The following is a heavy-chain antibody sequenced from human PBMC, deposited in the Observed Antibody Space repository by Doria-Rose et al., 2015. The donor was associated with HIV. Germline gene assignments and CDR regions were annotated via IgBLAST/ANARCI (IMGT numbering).Heavy chain of an antibody. D-gene: IGHD6-13*01. CDR3: ARIKSSRWYHKYYFDF. V-gene: IGHV2-26*01. J-gene: IGHJ4*02. CDR1: GVSLSSPGMG. Sequence: SGPVLVKPTETLTLTCTVSGVSLSSPGMGVSWIRQPPVKALERLGNLFSDDERSYKTSLKSRLTISRGTSKSQVVLTMTDVDPVDTATYYCARIKSSRWYHKYYFDFWGQGTLVIVSA. CDR2: LFSDDER.